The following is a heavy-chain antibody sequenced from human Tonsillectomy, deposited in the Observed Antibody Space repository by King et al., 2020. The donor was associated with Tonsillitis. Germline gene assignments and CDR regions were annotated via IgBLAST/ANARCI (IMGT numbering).Heavy chain of an antibody. CDR3: ARRARYYDSSGYSYWFAP. Sequence: VQLVESGGGVVQPGRSLRLSCAASGFTFSNYGMHWVRQAPGKGLEWVAVISDDESNIYYADSVEGRFTISRDNSKNMLYLQMNSLRAEDTAVYYCARRARYYDSSGYSYWFAPWGQGTLVTVSS. V-gene: IGHV3-33*05. J-gene: IGHJ5*02. D-gene: IGHD3-22*01. CDR1: GFTFSNYG. CDR2: ISDDESNI.